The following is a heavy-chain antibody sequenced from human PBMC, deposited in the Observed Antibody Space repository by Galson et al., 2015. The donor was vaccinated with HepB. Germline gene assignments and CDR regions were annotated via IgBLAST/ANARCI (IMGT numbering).Heavy chain of an antibody. Sequence: TLSLTCTVSGGSIRSGGYYWSWIRQHPGTGLEWIGYIWYSGSTYYNPSLKSRVTISVDTSKNQFSLKLSSVTAADTAVYYCATSRYDILTGPYYWGQGTLVTVSS. V-gene: IGHV4-31*03. CDR3: ATSRYDILTGPYY. CDR1: GGSIRSGGYY. J-gene: IGHJ4*02. D-gene: IGHD3-9*01. CDR2: IWYSGST.